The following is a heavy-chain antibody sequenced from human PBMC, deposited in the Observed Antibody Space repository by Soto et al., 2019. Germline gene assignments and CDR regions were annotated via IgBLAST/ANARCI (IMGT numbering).Heavy chain of an antibody. CDR1: GGSISSSSYY. Sequence: ASETLSLTCTVSGGSISSSSYYWGWIRQPPGKGLEWIGSIYYSGSTYYNPSLKSRVTISVDTSKNQFSLKLSSVTAADTAVYYCAVRLPAESGDYWGQGTLVTVSS. J-gene: IGHJ4*02. CDR2: IYYSGST. V-gene: IGHV4-39*01. CDR3: AVRLPAESGDY. D-gene: IGHD3-10*01.